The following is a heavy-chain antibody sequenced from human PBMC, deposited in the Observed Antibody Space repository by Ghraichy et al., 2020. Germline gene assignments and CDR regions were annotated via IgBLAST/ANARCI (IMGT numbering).Heavy chain of an antibody. V-gene: IGHV4-34*01. Sequence: SETLSLTCAVYGGSFSGYYWIWIRQRPGKGLEWIGEINHSGSTNYNPSLKRRVTISVDTSKNQFSLKLSSVTAADTAVYYCARDYSGSYYRAKDWYFDLWGRGTLVTVSS. CDR1: GGSFSGYY. D-gene: IGHD1-26*01. J-gene: IGHJ2*01. CDR3: ARDYSGSYYRAKDWYFDL. CDR2: INHSGST.